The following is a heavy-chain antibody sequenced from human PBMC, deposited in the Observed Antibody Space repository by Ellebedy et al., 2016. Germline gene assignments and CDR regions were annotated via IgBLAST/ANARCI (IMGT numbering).Heavy chain of an antibody. D-gene: IGHD5-12*01. CDR1: RYTFSDYD. J-gene: IGHJ3*01. CDR2: VNPTTGNA. Sequence: ASVKVSXKASRYTFSDYDINWVRQAPGQGLEWMGWVNPTTGNADYSQKFQGRVTMTTNTSITTAYLDLTSLTSEDTALYFSARNEATFDVWGQGTMVTVSS. V-gene: IGHV1-8*02. CDR3: ARNEATFDV.